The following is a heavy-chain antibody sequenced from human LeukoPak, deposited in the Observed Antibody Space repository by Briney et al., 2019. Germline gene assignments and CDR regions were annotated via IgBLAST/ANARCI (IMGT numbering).Heavy chain of an antibody. CDR2: IYPGDSDT. CDR3: ARHCSSTSCTGGSAY. Sequence: GESLKISCKGSGYSFTSYWIGWVRQMPGKGLEWMGIIYPGDSDTRYSPSFQGQVTISADKSISTAYLQWSSLKASDTAMYYCARHCSSTSCTGGSAYWGQGTLVTVSS. V-gene: IGHV5-51*01. CDR1: GYSFTSYW. D-gene: IGHD2-2*01. J-gene: IGHJ4*02.